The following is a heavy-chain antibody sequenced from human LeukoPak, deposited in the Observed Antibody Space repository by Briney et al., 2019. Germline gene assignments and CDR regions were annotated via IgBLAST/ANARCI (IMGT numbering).Heavy chain of an antibody. CDR2: IIPIFGTA. CDR1: GGTFSSYA. Sequence: GASVKVSCKASGGTFSSYAISWVRQAPGQGLEWMGGIIPIFGTANYAQKFQGRVTITADESTSTAYMELSSLRSEDTAVYYCARGTYYYDSSGFSFFDYWGQGTLVTVSS. V-gene: IGHV1-69*13. D-gene: IGHD3-22*01. J-gene: IGHJ4*02. CDR3: ARGTYYYDSSGFSFFDY.